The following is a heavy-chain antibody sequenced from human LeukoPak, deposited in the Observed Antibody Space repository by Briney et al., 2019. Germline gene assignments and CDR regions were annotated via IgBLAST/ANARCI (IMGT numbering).Heavy chain of an antibody. CDR1: GFSFSSYA. CDR3: ARDGTRSPYYYYGMDV. J-gene: IGHJ6*02. D-gene: IGHD6-13*01. Sequence: PGGSLRLSCAASGFSFSSYAMHWVRQAPGKGLEWVAVISYDGGDRSYADAVKGRFTISRDNPENTLFLQMNSLRAEDTAVYYCARDGTRSPYYYYGMDVWGQGTTVTVSS. V-gene: IGHV3-30*04. CDR2: ISYDGGDR.